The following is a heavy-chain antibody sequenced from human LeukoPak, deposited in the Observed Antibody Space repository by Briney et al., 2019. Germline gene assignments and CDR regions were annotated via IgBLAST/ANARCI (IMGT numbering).Heavy chain of an antibody. CDR1: GGSFSGYY. CDR3: ARVGYSYGFSHYYYGMDV. D-gene: IGHD5-18*01. CDR2: INHSGST. V-gene: IGHV4-34*01. Sequence: PSETLSLTCAVFGGSFSGYYWSWIRQPPGKGLDWIGEINHSGSTNYNPSLKSRVPISVDPSKNQFPLKLSSVTAADTAVYYCARVGYSYGFSHYYYGMDVWGQGTTVTVSS. J-gene: IGHJ6*02.